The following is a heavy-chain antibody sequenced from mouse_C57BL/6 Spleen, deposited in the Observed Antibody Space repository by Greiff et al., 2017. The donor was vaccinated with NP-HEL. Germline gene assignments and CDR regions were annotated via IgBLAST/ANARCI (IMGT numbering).Heavy chain of an antibody. V-gene: IGHV1-64*01. CDR1: GYTFTSYW. D-gene: IGHD2-10*01. Sequence: QVQLQQPGAELVKPGASVKLSCKASGYTFTSYWMHWVKPRPGQGLEWIGMIHPNSGSTNYNEKFKSKATLTVDKSSSTAYMQLSSLTSEDSAVYYCASYYGNYVDYWGQGTTLTVSS. J-gene: IGHJ2*01. CDR3: ASYYGNYVDY. CDR2: IHPNSGST.